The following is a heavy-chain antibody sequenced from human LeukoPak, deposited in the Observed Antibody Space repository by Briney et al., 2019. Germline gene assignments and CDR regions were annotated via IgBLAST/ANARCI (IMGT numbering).Heavy chain of an antibody. Sequence: ASVKVSCKASGYTFTSYDINWVRQATGQGLEWMGWMNPNSGNTGYAQKFQGRVTMTRNTSISTAYMELSSLRSEDTAVYYCARGGSSGWYSYYGMDVWGQGTTVTVSS. J-gene: IGHJ6*02. CDR1: GYTFTSYD. V-gene: IGHV1-8*01. D-gene: IGHD6-19*01. CDR2: MNPNSGNT. CDR3: ARGGSSGWYSYYGMDV.